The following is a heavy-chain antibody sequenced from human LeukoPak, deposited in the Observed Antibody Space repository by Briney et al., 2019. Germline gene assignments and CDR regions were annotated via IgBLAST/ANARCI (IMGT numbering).Heavy chain of an antibody. Sequence: PGGSLRLSCAGSGFAFGTYAMSWVRQAPGMGLEWVSSISANGQATYYADSVEGRFTISRDNSKNTLYLQLNSLKAEDTAVYYCTRNAGGQGGDYWGQGTLVTVSS. V-gene: IGHV3-23*01. D-gene: IGHD2-15*01. CDR2: ISANGQAT. CDR1: GFAFGTYA. J-gene: IGHJ4*02. CDR3: TRNAGGQGGDY.